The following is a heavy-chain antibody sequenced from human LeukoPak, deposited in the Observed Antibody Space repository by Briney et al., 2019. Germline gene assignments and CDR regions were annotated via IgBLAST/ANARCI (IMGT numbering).Heavy chain of an antibody. V-gene: IGHV3-33*06. CDR2: IWNDGTNR. Sequence: TGGSLRLSCAASGFTFSHYGMHWVRQAPGKGLEWVAVIWNDGTNRYYGDSVKGRFTISRDDSKNTVYLQMNGLRAGDTAVYYCAKERDTAMVTIDYWGQGTLVTVSS. J-gene: IGHJ4*02. CDR3: AKERDTAMVTIDY. D-gene: IGHD5-18*01. CDR1: GFTFSHYG.